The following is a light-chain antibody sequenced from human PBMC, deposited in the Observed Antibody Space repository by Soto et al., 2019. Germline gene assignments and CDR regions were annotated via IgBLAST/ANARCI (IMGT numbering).Light chain of an antibody. V-gene: IGLV2-14*01. CDR1: SSDVGGYNY. CDR3: SSYTSSSTYV. J-gene: IGLJ1*01. CDR2: EVS. Sequence: SVLTQPASVSGSPGQSITISCTGTSSDVGGYNYVSWYQQHPGKAPKLMIYEVSYRPSGVSHRFSGSKSGNTASLTISGLQADDEADYYCSSYTSSSTYVFGTGTKLTVL.